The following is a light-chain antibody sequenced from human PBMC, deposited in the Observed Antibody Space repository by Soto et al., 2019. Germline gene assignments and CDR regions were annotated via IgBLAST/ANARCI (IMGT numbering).Light chain of an antibody. V-gene: IGKV3-20*01. CDR1: QSVSSNY. CDR2: GAS. Sequence: RAIQSVSSNYLAWYQQKPGQTPRLLIYGASTRATGIPDRFNGSGSGTYFNLSCPGLQPEHVGTYYRKLYHSPPCTIGAGTKVDIK. J-gene: IGKJ3*01. CDR3: KLYHSPPCT.